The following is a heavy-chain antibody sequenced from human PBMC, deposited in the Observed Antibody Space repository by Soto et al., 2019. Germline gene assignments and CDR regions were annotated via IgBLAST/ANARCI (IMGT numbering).Heavy chain of an antibody. CDR2: IDPSDSYT. J-gene: IGHJ6*02. CDR1: GYSFTSYW. CDR3: ATPLGMVRNDRGMNV. V-gene: IGHV5-10-1*01. D-gene: IGHD3-10*01. Sequence: GESLKISCKGSGYSFTSYWISWVRQMPGKGLEWMGRIDPSDSYTNYSPSFQGYVTISADKSISTAYLQWSSLKASDTAMYYCATPLGMVRNDRGMNVWGQGTTVTVSS.